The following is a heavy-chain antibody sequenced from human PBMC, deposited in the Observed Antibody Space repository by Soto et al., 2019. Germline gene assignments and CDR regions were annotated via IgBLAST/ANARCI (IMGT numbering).Heavy chain of an antibody. D-gene: IGHD2-2*01. V-gene: IGHV4-34*01. CDR3: ARSYIVRYCSSTSCYWYSSSWYEDAFDI. CDR2: INHSGST. Sequence: SETLSLTCAVYGGSFSGYYWSWIRQPPGKGLEWIGEINHSGSTNYNPSLKSRVTISVDTSKNQFSLKLSSVTAADTAVYYCARSYIVRYCSSTSCYWYSSSWYEDAFDIWGQGTMVTVSS. J-gene: IGHJ3*02. CDR1: GGSFSGYY.